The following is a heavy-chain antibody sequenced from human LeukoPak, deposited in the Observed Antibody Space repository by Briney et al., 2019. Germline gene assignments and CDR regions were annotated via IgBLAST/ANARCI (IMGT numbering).Heavy chain of an antibody. CDR3: ARAPGSRYPIDAFDI. D-gene: IGHD1-26*01. V-gene: IGHV4-59*01. CDR2: IYYSGST. Sequence: PSETLSLTCTASGGSISSYYWSWIRQPPGKGLEWIGYIYYSGSTNYNPSLKSRVTISVDTSKNQFSLKLSSVTAADTAVYYCARAPGSRYPIDAFDIWGQGTMVTVSS. J-gene: IGHJ3*02. CDR1: GGSISSYY.